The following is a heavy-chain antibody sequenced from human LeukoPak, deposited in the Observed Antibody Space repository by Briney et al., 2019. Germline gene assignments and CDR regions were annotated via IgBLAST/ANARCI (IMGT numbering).Heavy chain of an antibody. CDR1: GDSISSGDYY. CDR3: AREDYGSGSWGPGLYYYYYYYMDV. J-gene: IGHJ6*03. D-gene: IGHD3-10*01. CDR2: IYTSGST. V-gene: IGHV4-61*02. Sequence: PSETLSLTCTVSGDSISSGDYYWNWIRQPAGKGLEWIGRIYTSGSTNYNPSLKSRVTMSVDTSKNQFSLKLSSVTAADTAVYYCAREDYGSGSWGPGLYYYYYYYMDVWGKGTTVTISS.